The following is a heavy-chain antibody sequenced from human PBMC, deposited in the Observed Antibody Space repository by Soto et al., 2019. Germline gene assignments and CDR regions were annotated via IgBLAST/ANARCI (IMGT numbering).Heavy chain of an antibody. Sequence: GGSLRLSCAASGFTFSSYAMSWVRKAPGKGLEWVSAISGSGGSTYYADSVKGRFTISRDNSKNTLYLQMNSLRAEDTAVYYCAKDRLGYCSSTSCSRYGMDVWGQGTTVTVSS. CDR1: GFTFSSYA. CDR2: ISGSGGST. J-gene: IGHJ6*02. D-gene: IGHD2-2*01. CDR3: AKDRLGYCSSTSCSRYGMDV. V-gene: IGHV3-23*01.